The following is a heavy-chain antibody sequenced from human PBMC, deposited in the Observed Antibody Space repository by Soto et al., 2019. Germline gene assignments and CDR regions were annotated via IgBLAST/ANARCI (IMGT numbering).Heavy chain of an antibody. CDR1: GYSFASCW. CDR3: ARHVGFRMAAAVEVDY. Sequence: PGECLITSCLGSGYSFASCWIGWVRQMPGKGLEWMGIIYPGDSDTRYSPSFQGQVTISADKSISTAYLQWSSLKASDTAMYYCARHVGFRMAAAVEVDYCGQGTLVTVSS. CDR2: IYPGDSDT. V-gene: IGHV5-51*01. J-gene: IGHJ4*02. D-gene: IGHD6-13*01.